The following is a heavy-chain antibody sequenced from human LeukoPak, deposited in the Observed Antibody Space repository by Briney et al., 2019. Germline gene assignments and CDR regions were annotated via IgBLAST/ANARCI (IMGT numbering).Heavy chain of an antibody. D-gene: IGHD3-10*01. CDR2: ISSSSSYI. Sequence: AGGSLRLSCAASGFTFSSYSMNWVRQAPGKGLEWVSSISSSSSYIYYADSVKGRFTISRDNAKNSLYLQMNSLRAEDTAVYYCARAKGDMVRGVIPSYFDYWGQGTLVTVSS. CDR1: GFTFSSYS. V-gene: IGHV3-21*01. J-gene: IGHJ4*02. CDR3: ARAKGDMVRGVIPSYFDY.